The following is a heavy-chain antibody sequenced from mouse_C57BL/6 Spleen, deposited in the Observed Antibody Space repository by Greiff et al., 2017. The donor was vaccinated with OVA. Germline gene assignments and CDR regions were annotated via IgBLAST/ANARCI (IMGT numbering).Heavy chain of an antibody. CDR2: ISSGGSYT. CDR3: ARHDGDCEFAY. CDR1: GFTFSSYG. Sequence: EVQRVASGGGLVKPGGSLKLSCAASGFTFSSYGMSWVRPAPDKRLEWVATISSGGSYTYYPDSVKGRFTISRDNAKNTLYLQMSSLKSEDTAMYYCARHDGDCEFAYWGQGTLVTVSA. D-gene: IGHD2-13*01. V-gene: IGHV5-6*01. J-gene: IGHJ3*01.